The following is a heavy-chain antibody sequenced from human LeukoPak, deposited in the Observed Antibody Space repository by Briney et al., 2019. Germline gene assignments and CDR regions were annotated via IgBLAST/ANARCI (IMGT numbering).Heavy chain of an antibody. V-gene: IGHV3-23*01. Sequence: GGSLRLSCAASGFTFSSYAMSWVRQAPGKGLEWVSAISGSGGSTYYADSVKGRFTISRDNSKNTLCLQMNSLRPEDTAVYYCAKTGSSSWGYFDYWGQGTLVTVSS. J-gene: IGHJ4*02. CDR2: ISGSGGST. D-gene: IGHD6-13*01. CDR3: AKTGSSSWGYFDY. CDR1: GFTFSSYA.